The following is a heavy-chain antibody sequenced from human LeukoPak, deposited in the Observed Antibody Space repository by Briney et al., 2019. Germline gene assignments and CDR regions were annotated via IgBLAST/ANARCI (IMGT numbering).Heavy chain of an antibody. CDR1: GGSISSYY. CDR2: IYYSGST. J-gene: IGHJ6*02. V-gene: IGHV4-59*01. Sequence: SETLSLTCTVSGGSISSYYWSWIRQPPGKGLEWIGYIYYSGSTNYNPSLKSRVTISVDTSKNQFSLELSSVTAADTAVYYCARSYRGYYYGSGSYYYGMDVWGQGTTVTVSS. D-gene: IGHD3-10*01. CDR3: ARSYRGYYYGSGSYYYGMDV.